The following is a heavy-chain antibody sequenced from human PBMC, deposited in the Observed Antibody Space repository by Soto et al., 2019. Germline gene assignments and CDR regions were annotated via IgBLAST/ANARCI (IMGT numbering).Heavy chain of an antibody. V-gene: IGHV3-23*01. CDR1: GFTFSNYA. CDR2: ISGTGGGT. CDR3: AKRAYYGSGIPNYYGMDV. Sequence: EVHLLESGGGLVQPGGSLRLSCAASGFTFSNYAMTWVRQAPGKGLEWVSVISGTGGGTNNADSAKGRFTTSRDNSKNTLNMLMISLRAEDTAVYSCAKRAYYGSGIPNYYGMDVWGQGTAVTVSS. D-gene: IGHD3-10*01. J-gene: IGHJ6*02.